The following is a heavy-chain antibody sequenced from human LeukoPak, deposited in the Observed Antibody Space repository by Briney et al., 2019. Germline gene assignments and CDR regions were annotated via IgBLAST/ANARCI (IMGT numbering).Heavy chain of an antibody. CDR3: ARAVWIWDY. V-gene: IGHV3-7*03. J-gene: IGHJ4*02. CDR1: GFTFSNYW. D-gene: IGHD5-12*01. Sequence: GGSLRLCCAASGFTFSNYWMSWVRQATGKGLEWVANIRQDGSEKYYVDSVKGRFTISRDNAKNSLYLQMNSLRAEDTAVYYCARAVWIWDYWGQGTLVTVSS. CDR2: IRQDGSEK.